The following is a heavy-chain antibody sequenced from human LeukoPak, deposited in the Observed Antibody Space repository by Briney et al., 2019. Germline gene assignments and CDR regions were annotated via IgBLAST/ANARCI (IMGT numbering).Heavy chain of an antibody. CDR1: GFTFSNAW. V-gene: IGHV3-15*01. J-gene: IGHJ4*02. D-gene: IGHD6-13*01. Sequence: GGSLRLSCAASGFTFSNAWMSWVRQAPGKGLEWVGRIKGKTDGGTTDYAAPVKGRFTISRDDSKNTLYLQMNSLKTEDTAVYYCAAGTAADFWGQGTLVTVSS. CDR3: AAGTAADF. CDR2: IKGKTDGGTT.